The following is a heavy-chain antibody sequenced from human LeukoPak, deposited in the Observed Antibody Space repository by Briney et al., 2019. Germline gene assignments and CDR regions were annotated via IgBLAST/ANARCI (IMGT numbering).Heavy chain of an antibody. J-gene: IGHJ4*02. V-gene: IGHV4-39*01. CDR1: GGSISSSSYY. D-gene: IGHD3-22*01. Sequence: SETLSLTCTVSGGSISSSSYYWGWIRQPPGKGLEWIGSIYYSGSTYYNPSLKSRVTISVDTSKNQFSLKLSSVTAADTAMYYCATWGDYYDSSGYINWGQGTLVTVSS. CDR3: ATWGDYYDSSGYIN. CDR2: IYYSGST.